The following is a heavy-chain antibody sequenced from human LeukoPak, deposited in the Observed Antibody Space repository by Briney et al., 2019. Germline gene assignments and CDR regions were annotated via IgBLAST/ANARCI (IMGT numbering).Heavy chain of an antibody. CDR2: MNPNSGNT. V-gene: IGHV1-8*01. CDR1: EYTFTSYD. CDR3: ARDLAGYYYDSTFLFDP. J-gene: IGHJ5*02. Sequence: ASVKVSCKASEYTFTSYDINWVRQATGQGLEWMGWMNPNSGNTGYAQKFQGRVTMTRNTSISTAYMELRSLRSDDTAVYYCARDLAGYYYDSTFLFDPWGQGTLVTVSS. D-gene: IGHD3-22*01.